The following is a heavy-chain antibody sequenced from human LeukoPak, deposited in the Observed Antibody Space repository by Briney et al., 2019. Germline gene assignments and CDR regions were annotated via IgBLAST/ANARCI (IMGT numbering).Heavy chain of an antibody. CDR2: ISGSGGST. CDR3: AKESRDGYIGFDY. CDR1: GFTFSSYA. Sequence: GGSLRLSCAASGFTFSSYAMSWVRQAPGKGLEWVSAISGSGGSTYYADSVKGRFTISRDNSKNSLYLQMNSLRTEDTALYYCAKESRDGYIGFDYWGQGTLVTVSS. D-gene: IGHD5-24*01. J-gene: IGHJ4*02. V-gene: IGHV3-23*01.